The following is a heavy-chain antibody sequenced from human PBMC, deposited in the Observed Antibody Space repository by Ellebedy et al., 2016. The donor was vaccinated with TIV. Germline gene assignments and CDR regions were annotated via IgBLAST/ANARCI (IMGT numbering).Heavy chain of an antibody. V-gene: IGHV1-18*04. CDR3: ARVGYITMVRGVYNWFDP. J-gene: IGHJ5*02. CDR2: ISAYNGNT. D-gene: IGHD3-10*01. Sequence: ASVKVSCKASGYTFTSYGISWVRQAPGQGLEWMGWISAYNGNTNYAQKLQGRVTMTTDTSTSTAYMELRSLRSDDTAVYYCARVGYITMVRGVYNWFDPWGQGTLVTVSS. CDR1: GYTFTSYG.